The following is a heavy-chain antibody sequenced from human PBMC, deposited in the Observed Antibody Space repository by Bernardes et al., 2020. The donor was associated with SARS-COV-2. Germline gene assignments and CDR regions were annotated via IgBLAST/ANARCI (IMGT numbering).Heavy chain of an antibody. Sequence: ASVKVSCKASGYTFINYGISWVRQAPGQGLEWMGWISIYTGNTNYGQKFLGRVTMTTDTSTSTAYMELTRLRSDDTAVYYCAREAPYSSSWYAFDYWGQGPWSPSPQ. CDR1: GYTFINYG. V-gene: IGHV1-18*04. J-gene: IGHJ4*02. CDR2: ISIYTGNT. D-gene: IGHD6-13*01. CDR3: AREAPYSSSWYAFDY.